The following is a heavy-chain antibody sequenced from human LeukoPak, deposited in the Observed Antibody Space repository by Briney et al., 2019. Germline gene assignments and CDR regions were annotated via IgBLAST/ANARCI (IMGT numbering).Heavy chain of an antibody. CDR2: ISYDGSNK. Sequence: PGRSLRLSCEASGFTFSGYGMHWVRQAPGKGLEWVAGISYDGSNKYYADSVKGRFTISRDNSKNTLYLQMNSLRPEDTAVYYCGRESGAAARTFDSWGQGTLVTVSS. CDR3: GRESGAAARTFDS. CDR1: GFTFSGYG. V-gene: IGHV3-30*03. J-gene: IGHJ4*02. D-gene: IGHD6-6*01.